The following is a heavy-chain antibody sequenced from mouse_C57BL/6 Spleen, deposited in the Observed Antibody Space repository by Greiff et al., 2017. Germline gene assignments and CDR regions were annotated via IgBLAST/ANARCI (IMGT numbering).Heavy chain of an antibody. V-gene: IGHV1-69*01. D-gene: IGHD1-1*01. CDR3: ARLNTTVGYAMDY. Sequence: QVQLQQPGAELVMPGASVKLSCKASGYTFTSYWMHWVKQRPGQGLEWIGEIDPSDSYTNYNQKFKGKSTLTVDKSSSTAYMQLSSLTSEDSAVYYCARLNTTVGYAMDYWGQGTSVTVSS. J-gene: IGHJ4*01. CDR2: IDPSDSYT. CDR1: GYTFTSYW.